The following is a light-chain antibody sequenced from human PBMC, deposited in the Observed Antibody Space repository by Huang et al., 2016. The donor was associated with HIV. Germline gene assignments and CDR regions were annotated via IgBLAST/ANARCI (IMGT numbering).Light chain of an antibody. J-gene: IGKJ4*01. CDR1: QSVGNY. V-gene: IGKV3-11*01. CDR2: DTS. CDR3: QQRSSGVT. Sequence: IVLTQSPATLAWYPGERVTLSCRASQSVGNYIAWYQQHPGQSPKLLIYDTSNRATGTPVRFSGSGSGTVFTLTISSLESEDFAVYYCQQRSSGVTFGGGTKVQVK.